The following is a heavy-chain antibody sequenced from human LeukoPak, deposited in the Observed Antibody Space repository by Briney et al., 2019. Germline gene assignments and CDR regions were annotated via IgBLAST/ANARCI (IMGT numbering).Heavy chain of an antibody. V-gene: IGHV3-7*01. CDR3: ARDWQWLVKSGNIDY. CDR1: GFTFSTSW. CDR2: IKHDGSER. J-gene: IGHJ4*02. Sequence: GGSLRLSCAASGFTFSTSWMTWVRQAPGKGLEFVANIKHDGSERYYVDSVKGRFTISRDNAKNSLYLQMDSLRAEDTAVYFCARDWQWLVKSGNIDYWGQGTLVTVSS. D-gene: IGHD6-19*01.